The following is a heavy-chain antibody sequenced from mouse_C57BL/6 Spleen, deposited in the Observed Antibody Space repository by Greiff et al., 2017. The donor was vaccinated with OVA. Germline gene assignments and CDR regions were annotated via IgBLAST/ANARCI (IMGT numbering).Heavy chain of an antibody. J-gene: IGHJ4*01. CDR1: GYTFTSSW. Sequence: VQLQQSGAELAKPGASVKLSCKASGYTFTSSWMHWVKQRPGQGLEWIGYINPSSGYTKYNQKFKDKATLTADKSSSTAYMQLSSLTYEDSAVYYCAMVYYDYDDAMDYWGQGTSVTVSS. CDR3: AMVYYDYDDAMDY. D-gene: IGHD2-4*01. CDR2: INPSSGYT. V-gene: IGHV1-7*01.